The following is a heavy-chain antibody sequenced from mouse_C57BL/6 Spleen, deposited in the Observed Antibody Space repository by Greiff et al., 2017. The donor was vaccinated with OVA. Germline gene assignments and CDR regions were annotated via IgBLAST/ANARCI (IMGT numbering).Heavy chain of an antibody. CDR1: GYAFSSSW. CDR3: ARDGSSPGYWYFDV. J-gene: IGHJ1*03. D-gene: IGHD1-1*01. CDR2: IYPGDGDT. Sequence: VKLMESGPELVKHGASVKISCKASGYAFSSSWMNWLKQRPGKSLEWIGRIYPGDGDTNYNGKFKGKATLTADKSSSTAYMQLSSLTSEDSAVYFCARDGSSPGYWYFDVWGTGTTVTVSS. V-gene: IGHV1-82*01.